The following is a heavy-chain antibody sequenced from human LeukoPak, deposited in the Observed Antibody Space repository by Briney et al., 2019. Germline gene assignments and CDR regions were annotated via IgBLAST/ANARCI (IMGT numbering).Heavy chain of an antibody. D-gene: IGHD6-13*01. V-gene: IGHV4-59*01. CDR3: ARTTEAHSWRTRYYDYYMDV. CDR1: GGSISSYY. CDR2: IYYSGST. Sequence: SETLSLTCTVSGGSISSYYWSWIRQPPGKGLEWIGYIYYSGSTNYNPSLKSRVTISVDTSKNQFSLKLSSVTAADTAVYYCARTTEAHSWRTRYYDYYMDVWGIGTTVTVSS. J-gene: IGHJ6*03.